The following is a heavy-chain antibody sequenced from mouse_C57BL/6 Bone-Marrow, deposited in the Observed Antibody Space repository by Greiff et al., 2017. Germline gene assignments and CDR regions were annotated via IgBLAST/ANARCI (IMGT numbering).Heavy chain of an antibody. CDR2: ISSGGSYT. V-gene: IGHV5-6*01. D-gene: IGHD1-1*01. CDR3: ARRGYYGSIFYWYFDV. Sequence: EVQRVESGGDLVKPGGSLKLSCAASGFTFSSYGMSWVRQTPDKRLEWVATISSGGSYTYYPDSVKGRFTISRNNAKNTLYLQMSSLKSADTAMYYCARRGYYGSIFYWYFDVWGTGTTVTVSS. CDR1: GFTFSSYG. J-gene: IGHJ1*03.